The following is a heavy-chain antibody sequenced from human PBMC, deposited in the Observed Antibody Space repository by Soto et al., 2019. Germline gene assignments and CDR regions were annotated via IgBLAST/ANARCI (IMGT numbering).Heavy chain of an antibody. J-gene: IGHJ5*02. V-gene: IGHV1-8*01. CDR3: ASVQQVRRFDP. CDR1: GYTFTSYD. Sequence: QVQLVQSGAEVKKPGASVKVSCKASGYTFTSYDINWVRQATGQGLEWMGWINPNSGNTAYAQKFQGRVTMTRNTSITTAYMELSSLRSEDTALYYCASVQQVRRFDPWGQGTLVTVSS. D-gene: IGHD6-13*01. CDR2: INPNSGNT.